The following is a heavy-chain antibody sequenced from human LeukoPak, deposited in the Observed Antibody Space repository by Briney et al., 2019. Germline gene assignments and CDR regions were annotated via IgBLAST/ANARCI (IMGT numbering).Heavy chain of an antibody. Sequence: SETLSLTCTVSGGSISSYYWSWIRQPPGKGLEWIGYIYYSGSTNYNPSLKSRVTISVDTSKNQFSLKLSSVTAADTAVCYCARVVPAALVDYWGQGTLVTVSS. V-gene: IGHV4-59*01. CDR3: ARVVPAALVDY. CDR1: GGSISSYY. J-gene: IGHJ4*02. CDR2: IYYSGST. D-gene: IGHD2-2*01.